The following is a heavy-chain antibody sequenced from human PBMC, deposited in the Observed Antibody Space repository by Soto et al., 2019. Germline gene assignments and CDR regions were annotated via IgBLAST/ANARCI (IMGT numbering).Heavy chain of an antibody. D-gene: IGHD6-13*01. CDR2: ISGSGGST. V-gene: IGHV3-23*01. Sequence: GGSLSLSCAASGFTFSSYAMSWVRQAPGEGLEWVSGISGSGGSTYYADSVKGRFTISRDNSKNTLYLQMNSLKAEDTAVYYCAKSSVPGSSWSANFDYWGQGTLVTVSS. J-gene: IGHJ4*02. CDR3: AKSSVPGSSWSANFDY. CDR1: GFTFSSYA.